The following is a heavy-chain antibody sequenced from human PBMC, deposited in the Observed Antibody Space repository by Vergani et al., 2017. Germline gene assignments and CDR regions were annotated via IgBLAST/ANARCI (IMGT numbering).Heavy chain of an antibody. CDR2: ISYAGTQK. V-gene: IGHV3-30*03. CDR1: GFTSSYYG. J-gene: IGHJ1*01. D-gene: IGHD1-1*01. Sequence: QVHLVESGGGVVQPGRSLRLSCVVSGFTSSYYGMHWVRQAPGKWREWVAVISYAGTQKYYADSVKGRFTISRDNSKSTIDLQMNSLRTEDTAVYYCATKSCGTPGCQLGYFREWGQGTLVTVSS. CDR3: ATKSCGTPGCQLGYFRE.